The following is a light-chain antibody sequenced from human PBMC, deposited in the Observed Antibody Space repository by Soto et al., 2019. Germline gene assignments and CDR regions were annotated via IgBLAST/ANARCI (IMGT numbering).Light chain of an antibody. CDR2: SNK. CDR3: ASWDDSLDGVV. CDR1: KSNIGGNT. Sequence: QSVLTQPPSASGTPGQRVTISCSGSKSNIGGNTVNWYQQFPGTAPKVVIYSNKQRPSGVPDRFSGSKSGTSASLAISGLQSEDEADYYCASWDDSLDGVVFGGGTQLTVL. J-gene: IGLJ2*01. V-gene: IGLV1-44*01.